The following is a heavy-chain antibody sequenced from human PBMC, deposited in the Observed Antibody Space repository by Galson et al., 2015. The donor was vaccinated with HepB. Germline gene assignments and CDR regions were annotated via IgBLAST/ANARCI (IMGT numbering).Heavy chain of an antibody. CDR1: GYTLTELS. J-gene: IGHJ3*02. Sequence: SVKVSCKVSGYTLTELSMHWVRQAPGKGLEWMGGFDPEDGETIYAQKFQGRVTMTEDTSTDTAYMELSSLRSEDTAVYYCATTTKWLVRPRAFDIWGQGTMVTVSS. V-gene: IGHV1-24*01. CDR3: ATTTKWLVRPRAFDI. CDR2: FDPEDGET. D-gene: IGHD6-19*01.